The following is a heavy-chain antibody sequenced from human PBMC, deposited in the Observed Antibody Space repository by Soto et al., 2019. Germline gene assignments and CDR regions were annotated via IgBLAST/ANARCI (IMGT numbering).Heavy chain of an antibody. CDR2: TYYRSKWYN. V-gene: IGHV6-1*01. Sequence: PSQTLSLTCAISGDSVSSNSAAWNWIRQSPSRGLEWLGRTYYRSKWYNDYAVSVKSRITINPDTSKNQFSLQLNSVTPEDTAVYFCVRAFFSGGRCWAWSNWCAPWGEGTLFTVSS. D-gene: IGHD2-15*01. CDR1: GDSVSSNSAA. J-gene: IGHJ5*02. CDR3: VRAFFSGGRCWAWSNWCAP.